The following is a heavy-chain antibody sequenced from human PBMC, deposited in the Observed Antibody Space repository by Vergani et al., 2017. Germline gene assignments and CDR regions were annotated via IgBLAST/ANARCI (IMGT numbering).Heavy chain of an antibody. D-gene: IGHD1-14*01. CDR2: IIPNFSPA. Sequence: QVHLVQSGAEVKKPGASVKVSCKVSGYTLTELSIHWVRQAPGKGLEWMGAIIPNFSPARSAQKFQGRVTITADESTRTVYMELNSLRSDDSAVYYCARDRMGVRFRQPHYYGMDVWGQGTTVTVSS. CDR3: ARDRMGVRFRQPHYYGMDV. CDR1: GYTLTELS. J-gene: IGHJ6*02. V-gene: IGHV1-24*01.